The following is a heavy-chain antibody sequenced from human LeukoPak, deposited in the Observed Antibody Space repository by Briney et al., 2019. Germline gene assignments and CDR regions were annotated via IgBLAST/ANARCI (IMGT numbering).Heavy chain of an antibody. J-gene: IGHJ4*02. CDR3: ARRFPYRRDSFDY. D-gene: IGHD3-3*01. V-gene: IGHV4-39*01. Sequence: SETLSLTCTVSGDSISSSNYYWDWIRQPPGKGLEWIASIFYSGGTYSNPSLKSRVTISVDTSKNQFSLKLTSVTAADTAVYYCARRFPYRRDSFDYWGQGTLVTVSS. CDR1: GDSISSSNYY. CDR2: IFYSGGT.